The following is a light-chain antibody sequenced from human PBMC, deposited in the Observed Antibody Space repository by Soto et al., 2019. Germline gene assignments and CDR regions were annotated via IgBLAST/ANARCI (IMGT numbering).Light chain of an antibody. CDR1: SPNIGRSY. V-gene: IGLV1-47*01. J-gene: IGLJ2*01. CDR2: RNN. CDR3: AAWDDSLSGVV. Sequence: QSVLTQPPSASGTPGQRVTISCSGSSPNIGRSYVFWYKQLPGTAPRLLIYRNNQRPSGVPDRFAGSKSGTGASLAISGLRSDDEAVYYCAAWDDSLSGVVFGGGTKLTVL.